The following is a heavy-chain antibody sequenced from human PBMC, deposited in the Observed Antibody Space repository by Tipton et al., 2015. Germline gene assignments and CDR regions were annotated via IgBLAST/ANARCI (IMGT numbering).Heavy chain of an antibody. V-gene: IGHV4-38-2*02. CDR2: IYESGTT. Sequence: TLSLTCAVAGYSISSGFYWGWIRQPPGKDLEWIASIYESGTTYYNPSLKSRITISLNTSKNQFSLKMSSVTAADTAVYFCARDLEHGMDVWGQGTTVTVSS. J-gene: IGHJ6*02. CDR3: ARDLEHGMDV. CDR1: GYSISSGFY.